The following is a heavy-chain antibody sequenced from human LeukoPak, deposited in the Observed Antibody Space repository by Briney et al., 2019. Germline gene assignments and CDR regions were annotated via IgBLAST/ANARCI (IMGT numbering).Heavy chain of an antibody. V-gene: IGHV3-30*09. CDR3: ASGYSYGYQHPPGGY. CDR2: ISYDGSNK. D-gene: IGHD5-18*01. Sequence: GGSLRLSCAASGFTFSSYAMHWVRQAPGKGLEWVAVISYDGSNKYYADSVKGRFAISRDNSKSTLYLQMNSLRAEDTAVYYCASGYSYGYQHPPGGYWGQGTLVTVSS. CDR1: GFTFSSYA. J-gene: IGHJ4*02.